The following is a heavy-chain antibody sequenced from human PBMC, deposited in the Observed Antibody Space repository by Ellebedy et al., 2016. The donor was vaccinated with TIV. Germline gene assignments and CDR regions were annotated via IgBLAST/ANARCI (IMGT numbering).Heavy chain of an antibody. V-gene: IGHV3-11*01. CDR1: GFAFSDYY. CDR3: ASGYGDYGVSLDY. Sequence: GESLKISCAASGFAFSDYYMSWIRQAPGKGLEWVSYISSSGTTIYYADSEKGRFTISRDNAKNSLYLQMNSLRAEDTAVYYCASGYGDYGVSLDYWGQGTLVTVSS. J-gene: IGHJ4*02. D-gene: IGHD4/OR15-4a*01. CDR2: ISSSGTTI.